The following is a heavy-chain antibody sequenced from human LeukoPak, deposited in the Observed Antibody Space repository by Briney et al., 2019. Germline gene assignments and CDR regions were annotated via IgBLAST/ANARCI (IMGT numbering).Heavy chain of an antibody. CDR3: ARGNQGNWFEY. J-gene: IGHJ4*02. Sequence: GGSLRLSCAASGFSVSNNYMSWVRQAPGKGLEWVSTINRDGPTFHADSVKGRFTISRDNARNTLHLQMTSLRAEDTAVYYCARGNQGNWFEYWGKGALVTVSS. CDR2: INRDGPT. D-gene: IGHD4-23*01. CDR1: GFSVSNNY. V-gene: IGHV3-66*01.